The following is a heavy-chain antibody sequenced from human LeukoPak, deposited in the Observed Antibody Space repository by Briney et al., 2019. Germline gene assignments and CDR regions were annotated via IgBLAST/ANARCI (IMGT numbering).Heavy chain of an antibody. CDR3: ARVYTRMVDTAMGEYFQH. CDR1: GYTFTGYY. J-gene: IGHJ1*01. Sequence: ASVKVSCKASGYTFTGYYMHWVRQAPGQGLEWMGWINPNSGGTNYAQKFQGRVTMTRDTSISTAYMELSRLRSDDTAVYYCARVYTRMVDTAMGEYFQHWGQGTLVTVSS. D-gene: IGHD5-18*01. CDR2: INPNSGGT. V-gene: IGHV1-2*02.